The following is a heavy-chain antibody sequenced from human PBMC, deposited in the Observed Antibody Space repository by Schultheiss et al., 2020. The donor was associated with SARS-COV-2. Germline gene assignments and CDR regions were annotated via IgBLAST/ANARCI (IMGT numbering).Heavy chain of an antibody. CDR2: ISSSTTYI. CDR3: AREGGKVGYYGMDV. D-gene: IGHD1-26*01. Sequence: GGSLRLSCAASGFTFSSYGMHWVRQAPGKGLEWVSFISSSTTYIYYADSVKGRFTISRDNAKNSVSLQMSSLRAEDTAIYYCAREGGKVGYYGMDVWGQGTTVTVSS. CDR1: GFTFSSYG. J-gene: IGHJ6*02. V-gene: IGHV3-21*01.